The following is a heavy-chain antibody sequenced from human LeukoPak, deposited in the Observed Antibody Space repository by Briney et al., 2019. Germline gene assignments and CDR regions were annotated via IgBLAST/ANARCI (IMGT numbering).Heavy chain of an antibody. J-gene: IGHJ4*02. Sequence: GGTLRLSCAASGFSFSSHGMSWVRQAPGKGLEWVSGIIGGAGGAYYADSVKGRFTISRDNAKNTLYLQMNSLRAEDTAVYYCAHGSMYQLDYWGQGTLVTVSS. CDR2: IIGGAGGA. V-gene: IGHV3-23*01. CDR1: GFSFSSHG. D-gene: IGHD2-2*01. CDR3: AHGSMYQLDY.